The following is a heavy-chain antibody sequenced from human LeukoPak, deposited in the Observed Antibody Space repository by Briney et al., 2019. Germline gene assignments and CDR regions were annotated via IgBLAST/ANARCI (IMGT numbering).Heavy chain of an antibody. V-gene: IGHV1-2*02. CDR1: GYTFTVYY. D-gene: IGHD3/OR15-3a*01. CDR2: INPNSGGT. CDR3: ARDPGTGAFDI. J-gene: IGHJ3*02. Sequence: ASVTVSCKASGYTFTVYYMHWVRQAPGQGLEWMGWINPNSGGTNYAQKFQGRVTMTRDTSISTVYMELSRLRSDDTAVYYCARDPGTGAFDIWGQGTMVTVSS.